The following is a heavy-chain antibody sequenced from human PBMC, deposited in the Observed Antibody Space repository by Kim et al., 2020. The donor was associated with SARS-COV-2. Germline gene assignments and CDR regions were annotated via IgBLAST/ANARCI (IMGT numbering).Heavy chain of an antibody. CDR3: AKLIDI. Sequence: GRGGSTTYANAVKGRFTIARDNSKNTLYLQMNSLRAEDTAVYYCAKLIDIWGQGTMVTVSS. V-gene: IGHV3-23*01. CDR2: GRGGST. J-gene: IGHJ3*02.